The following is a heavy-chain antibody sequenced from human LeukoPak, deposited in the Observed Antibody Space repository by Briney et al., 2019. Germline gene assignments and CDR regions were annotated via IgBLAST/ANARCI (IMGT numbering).Heavy chain of an antibody. D-gene: IGHD5-18*01. J-gene: IGHJ6*03. CDR2: INPNSGGT. CDR3: AREVTYYYYMDV. Sequence: ASVKVSCKASGYTFTGYYMHWVRQAPGQGLGWMGWINPNSGGTNYAQKFQGRVTMTRDTSISTAYMELSRLRSDDTAVYYCAREVTYYYYMDVWGKGTTVTVSS. V-gene: IGHV1-2*02. CDR1: GYTFTGYY.